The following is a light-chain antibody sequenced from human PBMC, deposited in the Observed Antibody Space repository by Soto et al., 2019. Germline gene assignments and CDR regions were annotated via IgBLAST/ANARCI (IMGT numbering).Light chain of an antibody. CDR3: SSYTSSSTPSYA. Sequence: QSALTQPASVSGSPGQSITISCTGTSSDVGGYNYVSWYQQHPGKAPKLMIYEVSNRPSGVSNRFSGSKSGNTASLTISGLQAEDEADYYCSSYTSSSTPSYAFGTGTKVTVL. J-gene: IGLJ1*01. CDR2: EVS. CDR1: SSDVGGYNY. V-gene: IGLV2-14*01.